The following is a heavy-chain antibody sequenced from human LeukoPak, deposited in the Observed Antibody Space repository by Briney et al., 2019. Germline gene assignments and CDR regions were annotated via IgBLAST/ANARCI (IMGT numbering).Heavy chain of an antibody. CDR1: GFTFSSYG. Sequence: PGGSLRLSCAASGFTFSSYGMHWVRQAPGKGLEWVAVIWYDGSNKYYADSVKGRFTISRDNSKNTLYLQMNSLRAEDTAVYYCARGQGGAAAGRPDQNWFDPWGQGTLVTVSS. J-gene: IGHJ5*02. V-gene: IGHV3-33*01. CDR2: IWYDGSNK. CDR3: ARGQGGAAAGRPDQNWFDP. D-gene: IGHD6-13*01.